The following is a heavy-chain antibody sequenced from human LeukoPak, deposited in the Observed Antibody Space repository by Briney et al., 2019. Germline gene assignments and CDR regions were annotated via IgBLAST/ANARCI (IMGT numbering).Heavy chain of an antibody. Sequence: GASVKVSCKASGYTFTGYYMHWVRQAPGQGLEWMGWISVYNGNTNYAQKLQGRVTMTTDTSTSTVYMEVRSLRSDDTAVYYCARGKGNYGDPASFDYWGQGTLVTVSS. D-gene: IGHD4-17*01. CDR1: GYTFTGYY. CDR2: ISVYNGNT. J-gene: IGHJ4*02. V-gene: IGHV1-18*04. CDR3: ARGKGNYGDPASFDY.